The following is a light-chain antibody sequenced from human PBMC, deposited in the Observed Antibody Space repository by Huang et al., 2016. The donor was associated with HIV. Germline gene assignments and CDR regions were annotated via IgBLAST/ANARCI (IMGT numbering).Light chain of an antibody. CDR3: QQYHKWPPLT. Sequence: EILMTQSPATLSVSPGESATLSCRASQGVSSNLAWYQQKPGQAPRRLIYGAPTRATGIPARFSGSGSGTEFTLTISSLQSEDFAVYYCQQYHKWPPLTFGGGTKVEIK. CDR1: QGVSSN. J-gene: IGKJ4*01. CDR2: GAP. V-gene: IGKV3-15*01.